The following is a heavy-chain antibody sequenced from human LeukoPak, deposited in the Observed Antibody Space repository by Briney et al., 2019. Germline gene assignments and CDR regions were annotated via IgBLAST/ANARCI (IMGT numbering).Heavy chain of an antibody. J-gene: IGHJ6*02. Sequence: HSGGSLRLSCAASGFTFSSYAMSWVRQTPGKGLEWVSAISGSGGSTYYADSVKGRFTISRDNSKNTLFLQMNSLRVEDTAPYYCAKLVAIYFYYGLDVWGQGTTVTVSS. CDR3: AKLVAIYFYYGLDV. D-gene: IGHD3-3*01. CDR1: GFTFSSYA. V-gene: IGHV3-23*01. CDR2: ISGSGGST.